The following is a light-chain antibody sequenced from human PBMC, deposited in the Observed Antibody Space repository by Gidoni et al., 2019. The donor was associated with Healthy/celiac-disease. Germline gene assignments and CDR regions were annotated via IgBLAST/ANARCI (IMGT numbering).Light chain of an antibody. CDR2: GAS. Sequence: EIVLTHSPGTLSLSPGERATLSCRASQSVSSNYLAWYQQKPGQAPRLLIYGASSRATGIPDRFSGSGSGTDFTLTISRLEPEDFAVYYCQQYGSSFSFGQGTKVEIK. CDR1: QSVSSNY. V-gene: IGKV3-20*01. CDR3: QQYGSSFS. J-gene: IGKJ1*01.